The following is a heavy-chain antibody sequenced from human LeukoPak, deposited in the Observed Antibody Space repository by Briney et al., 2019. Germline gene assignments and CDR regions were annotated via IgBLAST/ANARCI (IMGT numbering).Heavy chain of an antibody. V-gene: IGHV1-69*13. CDR2: IIPIFGTA. CDR3: ARVRGIVVVPAANPPRGFDP. D-gene: IGHD2-2*01. CDR1: GGTFISYA. Sequence: GASVKVSCKASGGTFISYAISWVRQAPGQGLEWMGGIIPIFGTANYAQKFQGRVAITADESTSTAYMELSSLRSEDTAVYYCARVRGIVVVPAANPPRGFDPWGQGTLVTVSS. J-gene: IGHJ5*02.